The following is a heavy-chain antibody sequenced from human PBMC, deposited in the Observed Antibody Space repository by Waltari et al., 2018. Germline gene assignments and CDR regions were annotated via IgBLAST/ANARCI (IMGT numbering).Heavy chain of an antibody. CDR3: ARNPYPPTLYFDY. J-gene: IGHJ4*02. Sequence: QVQLQESGPGLVKHSETLSLTCTVSGGSISSYYWSWIRQPPGKGLEWIGYIYYSGSTNYNPSLKSRVTISVDTSKNQFSLKLSSVTAADTAVYYCARNPYPPTLYFDYWGQGTLVTVSS. V-gene: IGHV4-59*01. CDR2: IYYSGST. CDR1: GGSISSYY. D-gene: IGHD2-2*01.